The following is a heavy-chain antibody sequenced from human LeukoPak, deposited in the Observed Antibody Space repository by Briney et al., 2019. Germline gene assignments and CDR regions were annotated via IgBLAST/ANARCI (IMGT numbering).Heavy chain of an antibody. V-gene: IGHV3-33*01. J-gene: IGHJ4*02. CDR3: ARDRLTTVTTFHFDY. Sequence: PGGSLRLSRAASGFTFSTYAMHWVRQAPGKGLEWVAVIWYDRTNKYYADSVKGRFTISRDNSKNTLYLQMSSLRAEDTAVYYCARDRLTTVTTFHFDYWGQGTLVTVSS. D-gene: IGHD4-17*01. CDR2: IWYDRTNK. CDR1: GFTFSTYA.